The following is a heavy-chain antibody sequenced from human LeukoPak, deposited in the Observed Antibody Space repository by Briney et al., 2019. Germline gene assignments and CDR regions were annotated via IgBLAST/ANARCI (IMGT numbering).Heavy chain of an antibody. CDR3: ARGALGAAAGTFDI. D-gene: IGHD6-13*01. J-gene: IGHJ3*02. Sequence: GASVKVSCKASGYTFTSYYMHWVRQAPGQGLEWMGIINPSAGTTKYAQKFQGRVTMTRDMSTSTVYMDLSSLTSGDTAVYSCARGALGAAAGTFDIWGQGTMVTVSS. CDR1: GYTFTSYY. V-gene: IGHV1-46*01. CDR2: INPSAGTT.